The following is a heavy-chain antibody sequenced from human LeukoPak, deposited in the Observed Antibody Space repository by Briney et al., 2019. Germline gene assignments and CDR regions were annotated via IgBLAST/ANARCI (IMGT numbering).Heavy chain of an antibody. D-gene: IGHD4-17*01. J-gene: IGHJ5*02. CDR3: AKENGDYDANWFDP. Sequence: GGSLRLSCAASGFTFSSYAMSWVRQAPGKGLEWVSAISGSGGSTYYADSAKGRFTISRDNSKNTLYLQMNSRRAEDTAVYYGAKENGDYDANWFDPWGQGTLVTVSS. CDR2: ISGSGGST. CDR1: GFTFSSYA. V-gene: IGHV3-23*01.